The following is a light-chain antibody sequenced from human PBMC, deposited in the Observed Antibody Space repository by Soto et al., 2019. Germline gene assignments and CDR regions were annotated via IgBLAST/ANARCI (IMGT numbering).Light chain of an antibody. J-gene: IGKJ1*01. CDR1: QSVSSSY. CDR3: QQYGSSPRT. Sequence: EIVLTQSPGTLSSSPGERATLSRRASQSVSSSYLAWYQQKPGQAPRLLIYGASSRATGIPDRFSGSGSGTDFTLTISRLEPEDFAVYYCQQYGSSPRTFGQGTKVDIK. V-gene: IGKV3-20*01. CDR2: GAS.